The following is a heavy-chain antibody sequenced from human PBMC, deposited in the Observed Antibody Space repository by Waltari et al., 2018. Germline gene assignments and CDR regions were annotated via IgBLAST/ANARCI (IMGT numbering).Heavy chain of an antibody. CDR2: ISSSSSYI. CDR3: ARDKMAARCFDY. V-gene: IGHV3-21*01. Sequence: EVQLVESGGGLVKPGGSLRLSCAASGFTFSSYSMNWVRQAPGKGLEWVSSISSSSSYIYYADSVKGRFTISRDNAKNSLYLQMNSLRAEDTAVYYCARDKMAARCFDYWGQGTLVTVSS. CDR1: GFTFSSYS. J-gene: IGHJ4*02. D-gene: IGHD6-25*01.